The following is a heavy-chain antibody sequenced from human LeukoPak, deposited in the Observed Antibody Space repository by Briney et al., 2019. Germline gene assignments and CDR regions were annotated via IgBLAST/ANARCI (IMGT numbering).Heavy chain of an antibody. Sequence: GGSLRLSCAASGFTFSSYSMNWVRQAPGKGLVWVSRIYSDGTRTVYADSVKGRFTISRDNAKNTLYLQMNSLRVEDTAVYYCARAPPSSGYSYHFDIWGQGTMVTVSS. CDR2: IYSDGTRT. D-gene: IGHD5-18*01. V-gene: IGHV3-74*01. J-gene: IGHJ3*02. CDR3: ARAPPSSGYSYHFDI. CDR1: GFTFSSYS.